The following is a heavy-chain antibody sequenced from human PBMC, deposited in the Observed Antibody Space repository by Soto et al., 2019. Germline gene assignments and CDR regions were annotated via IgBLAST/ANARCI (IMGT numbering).Heavy chain of an antibody. V-gene: IGHV4-30-2*01. CDR1: GGSISSGGYS. CDR2: IYHSVST. J-gene: IGHJ4*02. CDR3: ARFTRYYFDY. Sequence: SETLSLTCAVSGGSISSGGYSWSWIRQPPGKGLEWIGYIYHSVSTYYNPSLKSRVTISVDRSKNQFSLKLSSVTAADTAVYYCARFTRYYFDYWGQGALVSVSS.